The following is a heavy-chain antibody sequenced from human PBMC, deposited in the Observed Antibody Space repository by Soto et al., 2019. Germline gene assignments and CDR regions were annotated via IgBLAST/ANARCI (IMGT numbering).Heavy chain of an antibody. CDR2: INTDGSST. D-gene: IGHD6-25*01. CDR3: SRGSAKTYYMDV. V-gene: IGHV3-74*01. J-gene: IGHJ6*03. CDR1: GFTFSSYW. Sequence: QPGGSLRLSCAASGFTFSSYWMHWVRQAPGKGLVWVSRINTDGSSTTYADSVKGRFTISRDNAKNTLYLQVNSLRAEDTAVYYCSRGSAKTYYMDVWGKGTTVTVSS.